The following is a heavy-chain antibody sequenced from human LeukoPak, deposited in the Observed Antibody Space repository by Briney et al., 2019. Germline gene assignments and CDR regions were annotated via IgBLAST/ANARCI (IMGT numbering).Heavy chain of an antibody. D-gene: IGHD3-3*01. V-gene: IGHV4-30-2*01. J-gene: IGHJ4*02. CDR3: ARGGTIFGVISQFDY. CDR1: GGSISSGAYY. CDR2: IYHSGST. Sequence: SETLSLTCTVSGGSISSGAYYWSWLRQPPGKGLEWIGYIYHSGSTYYNPSLKSRLTISVDRSKNQFSLKLSSVTAADTAVYYCARGGTIFGVISQFDYWGQGTLVTVSS.